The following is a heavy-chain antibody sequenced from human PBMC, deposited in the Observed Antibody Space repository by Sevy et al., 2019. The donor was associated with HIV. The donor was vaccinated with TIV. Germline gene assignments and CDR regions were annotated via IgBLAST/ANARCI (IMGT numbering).Heavy chain of an antibody. Sequence: GGSLRLSCAASGFTFSDYYMSWIRQAPGKGLEWVSYISSSGSTIYYADSGKGRFTIARDKAKNSLYLQMNSRRAEDTAVYYCARGTAAAAMLDYWGQGTLVTVSS. D-gene: IGHD6-13*01. CDR2: ISSSGSTI. CDR3: ARGTAAAAMLDY. CDR1: GFTFSDYY. V-gene: IGHV3-11*01. J-gene: IGHJ4*02.